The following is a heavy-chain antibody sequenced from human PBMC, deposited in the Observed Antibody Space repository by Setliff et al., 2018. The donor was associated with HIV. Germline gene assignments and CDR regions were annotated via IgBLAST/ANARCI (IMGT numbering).Heavy chain of an antibody. D-gene: IGHD6-19*01. V-gene: IGHV5-51*01. CDR2: IFPDDADT. CDR1: GYDFRYYW. CDR3: VRHPWGYSSSYAHYFDY. J-gene: IGHJ4*02. Sequence: GESLKIFCKGSGYDFRYYWVAWVRQRPGQGLEYMGIIFPDDADTTVSPSFQGQVTISADKSTNTAYLQWSGLKASDTAVYYCVRHPWGYSSSYAHYFDYWGQGTLVTVS.